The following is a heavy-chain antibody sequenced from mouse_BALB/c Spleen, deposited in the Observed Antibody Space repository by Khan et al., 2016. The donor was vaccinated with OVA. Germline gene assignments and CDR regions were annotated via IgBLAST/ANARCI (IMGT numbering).Heavy chain of an antibody. Sequence: EVQLVESGGGLVKPGGSLKLSCEVSGFTFSTYAMSWVRQNSEKRLEWVASISSDGDYTFYLDSVKGRFTISRDNAKNTLYLEMSSLRSDDTAMFYCARSPYGSFGYWGQGTLVTVSA. CDR1: GFTFSTYA. J-gene: IGHJ3*02. V-gene: IGHV5-9-3*01. CDR2: ISSDGDYT. CDR3: ARSPYGSFGY. D-gene: IGHD2-1*01.